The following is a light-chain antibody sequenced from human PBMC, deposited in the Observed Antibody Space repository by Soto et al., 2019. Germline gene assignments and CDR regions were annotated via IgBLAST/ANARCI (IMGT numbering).Light chain of an antibody. CDR3: MQGTHWPPYT. V-gene: IGKV2-30*01. Sequence: DVVMTQSPLSLPVTLGQPASISCRSSQSLAYRDGNTYLNWFQQRPGQSPRRLIYKVSNRDSGVPDRFSGSGSGTDFTLKISRVEAEDVGVYYCMQGTHWPPYTFGQGTQLEIK. J-gene: IGKJ2*01. CDR2: KVS. CDR1: QSLAYRDGNTY.